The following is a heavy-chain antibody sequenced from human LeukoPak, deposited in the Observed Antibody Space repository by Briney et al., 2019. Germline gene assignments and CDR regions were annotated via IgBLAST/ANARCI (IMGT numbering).Heavy chain of an antibody. J-gene: IGHJ4*02. CDR3: WAYYDSSGDYFSRGGYFDY. V-gene: IGHV3-49*03. CDR2: IRSKAYGGTT. D-gene: IGHD3-22*01. CDR1: AFRFGGYS. Sequence: GSLRLLCTAAAFRFGGYSMGWFRQAPGEGVEWVGFIRSKAYGGTTEYAASVKGRFTNSRDDCKRIAYLQMNSLKTEDTAVYYCWAYYDSSGDYFSRGGYFDYWGQGTLVTVSS.